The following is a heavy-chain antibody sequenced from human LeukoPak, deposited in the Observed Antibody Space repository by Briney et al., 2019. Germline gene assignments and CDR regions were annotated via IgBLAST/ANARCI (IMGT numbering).Heavy chain of an antibody. CDR3: ARGEGGLAAAGGRFDY. Sequence: PSETLSLTCTVSGGSISTHYWSWIRQSPGKGLEWIGYIHYSGRTNYNPSLKSRVTILVDTSKNEFSLKLSSVTAADTAVYYCARGEGGLAAAGGRFDYWGQGTQVTVSS. CDR1: GGSISTHY. J-gene: IGHJ4*02. D-gene: IGHD6-13*01. CDR2: IHYSGRT. V-gene: IGHV4-59*11.